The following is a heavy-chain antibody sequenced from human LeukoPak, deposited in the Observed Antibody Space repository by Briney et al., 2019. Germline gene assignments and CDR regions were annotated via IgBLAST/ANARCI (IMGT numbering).Heavy chain of an antibody. V-gene: IGHV3-11*06. Sequence: GGTLRLSCEASGFVFGGYYMNWIRQAPGKGLECLSYISSGTINHSNYADSVKGRFTISRDNARNSLYLQMNSLRGEDTAVYYCARTQLDLDGFDIWGQGTTVTVSS. J-gene: IGHJ3*02. D-gene: IGHD1-1*01. CDR1: GFVFGGYY. CDR3: ARTQLDLDGFDI. CDR2: ISSGTINHS.